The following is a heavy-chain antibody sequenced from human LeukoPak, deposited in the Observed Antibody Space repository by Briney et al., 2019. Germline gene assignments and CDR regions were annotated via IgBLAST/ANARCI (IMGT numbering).Heavy chain of an antibody. CDR2: ISWNSGSI. CDR1: GFTFSSYG. D-gene: IGHD3-10*01. J-gene: IGHJ4*02. V-gene: IGHV3-9*01. Sequence: GGSLRLSCAASGFTFSSYGMHWVRQAPGKGLEWVSGISWNSGSIGYADSVKGRFTISRDNAKNSLYLQMNSLRAEDTALYYCAKDIVHYYGSGSSYFDYWGQGTLVTVSS. CDR3: AKDIVHYYGSGSSYFDY.